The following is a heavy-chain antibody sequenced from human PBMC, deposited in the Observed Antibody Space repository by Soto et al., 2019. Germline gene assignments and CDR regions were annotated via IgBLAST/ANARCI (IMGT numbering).Heavy chain of an antibody. CDR3: AAEIYSGGTCCHFDY. J-gene: IGHJ4*02. Sequence: GATLRLSCRAPGLTFTNAWMNWVRQAPGKEMERVGRIKSKANGGTTDYATILKGRFTISRDDSKKTLYLQMYSLTSEDTAVYYCAAEIYSGGTCCHFDYWGQGTPVTVSS. CDR2: IKSKANGGTT. CDR1: GLTFTNAW. V-gene: IGHV3-15*07. D-gene: IGHD2-15*01.